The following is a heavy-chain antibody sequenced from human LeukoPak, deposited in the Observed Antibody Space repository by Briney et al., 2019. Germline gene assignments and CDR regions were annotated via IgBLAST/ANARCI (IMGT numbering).Heavy chain of an antibody. V-gene: IGHV1-2*02. Sequence: ASVKVSCKASGYTFTGYYMHWVRQAPGQGLEWMGWINPNSGATNYAQKFQGRVTMTRDTSISTAYMELSRLRSDDTAVYYCARDEQQQWFDPWGQGTLVTVSS. CDR2: INPNSGAT. J-gene: IGHJ5*02. D-gene: IGHD6-13*01. CDR1: GYTFTGYY. CDR3: ARDEQQQWFDP.